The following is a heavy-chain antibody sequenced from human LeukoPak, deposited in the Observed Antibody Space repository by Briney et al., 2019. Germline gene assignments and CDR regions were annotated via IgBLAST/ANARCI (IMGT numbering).Heavy chain of an antibody. J-gene: IGHJ6*02. D-gene: IGHD1-26*01. CDR2: FYSGGST. Sequence: GGSLRLSCAASGFTVSSIYMSWVRQAPGKGLEWVSVFYSGGSTYYADSVKGRFTISRHNSENTLYLQMNSLRAEDTAVYYCARESEIGHYRGYYYYYGMDVWGQGTTVTVSS. CDR1: GFTVSSIY. V-gene: IGHV3-53*04. CDR3: ARESEIGHYRGYYYYYGMDV.